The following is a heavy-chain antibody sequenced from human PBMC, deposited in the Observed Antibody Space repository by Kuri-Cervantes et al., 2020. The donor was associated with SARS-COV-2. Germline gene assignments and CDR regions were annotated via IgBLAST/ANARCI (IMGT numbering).Heavy chain of an antibody. CDR3: ASLSPGESIAARPIDY. CDR1: GYTFTSYG. V-gene: IGHV1-69*13. CDR2: IIPIFGTA. J-gene: IGHJ4*02. Sequence: SVKVSCKASGYTFTSYGISWVRQAPGQGLEWMGGIIPIFGTANYAQKFQGRVTITADESTSTAYMELSSLRSEDTAVYYCASLSPGESIAARPIDYWGQGALVTVSS. D-gene: IGHD6-6*01.